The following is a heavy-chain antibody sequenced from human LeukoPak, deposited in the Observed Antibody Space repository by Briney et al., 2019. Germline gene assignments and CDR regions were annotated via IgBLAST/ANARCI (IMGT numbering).Heavy chain of an antibody. J-gene: IGHJ4*02. CDR3: ARRDRYSSGQFDH. CDR2: INHSGST. CDR1: GGSFSGYY. V-gene: IGHV4-34*01. D-gene: IGHD5-18*01. Sequence: PSETLSLTCAVYGGSFSGYYWSWIRQSPGKGLEWIGEINHSGSTNYNPSLKSRVTISLDTSKNQFSLKVNSVTAADTAVYYCARRDRYSSGQFDHWGQGTLVTVSS.